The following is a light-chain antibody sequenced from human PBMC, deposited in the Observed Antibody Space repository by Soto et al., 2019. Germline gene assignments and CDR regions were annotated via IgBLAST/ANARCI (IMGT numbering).Light chain of an antibody. CDR2: LGS. CDR1: QSLLHSNGYNY. J-gene: IGKJ4*01. Sequence: DIVMTQSPLSLPVTPGEPASISCRSIQSLLHSNGYNYLDLYLQKPGQSPQLLIYLGSNRSSGVPDRFSGSGSGTDFPLKISRVEADDVGVYYCMQALQTPLTFGGGTKVEIK. V-gene: IGKV2-28*01. CDR3: MQALQTPLT.